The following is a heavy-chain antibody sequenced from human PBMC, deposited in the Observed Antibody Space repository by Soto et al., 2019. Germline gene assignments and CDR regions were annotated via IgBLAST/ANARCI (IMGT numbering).Heavy chain of an antibody. Sequence: SGPTLVKPTQTLTLTCTFSGFSLSTGGVGVGWIRQPPGKALEWLALIYWDDDKRYSPSLKSRLTITKDTSKNQVVLTMTNMDPVDTATYYCAHRRAQFPTHDFWSGHVTTYFDHWGQGTLVTVSS. J-gene: IGHJ4*02. CDR2: IYWDDDK. V-gene: IGHV2-5*02. CDR3: AHRRAQFPTHDFWSGHVTTYFDH. CDR1: GFSLSTGGVG. D-gene: IGHD3-3*01.